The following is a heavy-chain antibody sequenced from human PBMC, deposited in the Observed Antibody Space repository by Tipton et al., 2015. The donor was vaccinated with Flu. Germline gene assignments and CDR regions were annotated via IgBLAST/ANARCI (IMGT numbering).Heavy chain of an antibody. Sequence: LSLTCTVSGDSISTTIYYWGWVRQPPGKGLEWIGSIYYSGTTYYNPSLKSRVTISVDSSKNEFSLTLASLTAADTAVYYCARDLWNDRRAYYYYGVDVWGQGTTVAVFS. CDR1: GDSISTTIYY. CDR2: IYYSGTT. V-gene: IGHV4-39*07. J-gene: IGHJ6*02. D-gene: IGHD1-1*01. CDR3: ARDLWNDRRAYYYYGVDV.